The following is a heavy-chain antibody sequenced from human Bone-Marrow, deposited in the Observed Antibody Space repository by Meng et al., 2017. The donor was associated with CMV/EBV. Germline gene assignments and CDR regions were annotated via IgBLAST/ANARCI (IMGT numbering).Heavy chain of an antibody. CDR3: ARALVDFWSGYPFDY. Sequence: GESLKISCAASGFTFSIYWMSWVRQAPGKGLEWVANIKQDGSEKYYVDSVKGRFTISRDNAKNSLYLQMNSLRAEDTAVYYCARALVDFWSGYPFDYWGQGTLVTVSS. D-gene: IGHD3-3*01. V-gene: IGHV3-7*01. CDR2: IKQDGSEK. CDR1: GFTFSIYW. J-gene: IGHJ4*02.